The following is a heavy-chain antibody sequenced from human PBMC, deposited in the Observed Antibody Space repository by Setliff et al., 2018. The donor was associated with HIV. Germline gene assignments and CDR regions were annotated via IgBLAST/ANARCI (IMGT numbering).Heavy chain of an antibody. CDR2: IYYSGST. Sequence: SETLSLTCTVSGGPISSGGYYWSWIRQLPGKGLECIGYIYYSGSTYYNPSLKSLVTISVDTSKNQFSLKLSSVTAADTAVYYCARSPLNYYDKSDAFDIWGQGTMVTVSS. CDR3: ARSPLNYYDKSDAFDI. CDR1: GGPISSGGYY. D-gene: IGHD3-22*01. J-gene: IGHJ3*02. V-gene: IGHV4-31*01.